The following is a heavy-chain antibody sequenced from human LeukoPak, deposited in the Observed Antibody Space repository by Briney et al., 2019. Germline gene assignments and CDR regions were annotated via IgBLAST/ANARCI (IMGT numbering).Heavy chain of an antibody. CDR3: AREPYDYVWGTNKGHDV. CDR2: IYYSGST. J-gene: IGHJ6*04. Sequence: SETLSLTCTVSGDSVRSSSYFWAWIRQPPGKGLEWIANIYYSGSTYYNPSLKSRVTITLDTSKNQFSLKLSSVTAADTAVYYCAREPYDYVWGTNKGHDVWGKGTTVTVSS. CDR1: GDSVRSSSYF. D-gene: IGHD3-16*01. V-gene: IGHV4-39*07.